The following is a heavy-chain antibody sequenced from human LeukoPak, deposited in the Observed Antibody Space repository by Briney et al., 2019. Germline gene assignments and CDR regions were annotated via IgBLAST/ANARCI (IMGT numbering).Heavy chain of an antibody. CDR2: IYYSGTT. J-gene: IGHJ6*03. Sequence: SETLSLTCTVSGGSISSYYWSWIRQPPGKGLEWIGYIYYSGTTNYNPSLKSRVTISEDTSKNQFSLKLSSVTAADTAVYYCAGHSGVYYYYMDVWGKGTTVTVSS. V-gene: IGHV4-59*01. CDR1: GGSISSYY. CDR3: AGHSGVYYYYMDV.